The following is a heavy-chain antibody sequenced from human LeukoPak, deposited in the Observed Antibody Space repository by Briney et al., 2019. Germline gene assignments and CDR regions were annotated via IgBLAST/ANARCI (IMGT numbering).Heavy chain of an antibody. D-gene: IGHD4-17*01. V-gene: IGHV3-11*05. J-gene: IGHJ3*02. CDR2: ISSGSRYT. CDR1: GFTFSDYY. CDR3: AREVHGDYDI. Sequence: GGSLRLSCAASGFTFSDYYMGWIRQAPGKVLECVSYISSGSRYTDYADSVRGRFTISIDNAKNSLYLKMNSLRAEDTAVYYCAREVHGDYDIWGQGTRVTVSS.